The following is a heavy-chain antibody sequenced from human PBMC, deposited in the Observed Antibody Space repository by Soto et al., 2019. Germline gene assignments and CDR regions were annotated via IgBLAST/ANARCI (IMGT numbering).Heavy chain of an antibody. J-gene: IGHJ6*02. CDR1: GYTFTSYY. CDR2: INPSGGST. D-gene: IGHD3-3*01. Sequence: GASVKVSCKASGYTFTSYYMHWVRQAPGQGLEWMGIINPSGGSTSYAQKFQGRVTMTRDTSTSTVYMELSSLRSEDTAVYYCARDEYYDFWSGYSYGMDVWAKGPRSPSP. V-gene: IGHV1-46*01. CDR3: ARDEYYDFWSGYSYGMDV.